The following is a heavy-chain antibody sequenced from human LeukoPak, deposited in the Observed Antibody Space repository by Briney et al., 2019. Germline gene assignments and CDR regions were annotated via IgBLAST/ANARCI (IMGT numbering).Heavy chain of an antibody. CDR3: ATHFDWLLPFDY. V-gene: IGHV1-2*02. CDR2: INPNSGGT. CDR1: GYTFTGYY. Sequence: ASVKVSCKASGYTFTGYYMHWVRQAPGQGLEWMGWINPNSGGTNYAQKFQGRVTMTEDTSTDTAYMELSSLRSEDTAVYYCATHFDWLLPFDYWGQGTLVTVSS. D-gene: IGHD3-9*01. J-gene: IGHJ4*02.